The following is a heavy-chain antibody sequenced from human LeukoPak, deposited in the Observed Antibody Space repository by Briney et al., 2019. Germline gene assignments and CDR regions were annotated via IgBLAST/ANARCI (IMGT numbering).Heavy chain of an antibody. D-gene: IGHD6-19*01. J-gene: IGHJ6*02. CDR2: INHSGST. Sequence: SETLSLTCAVYGGSFSGYYWSWIRQPPGKGLEGIGEINHSGSTNYNPSLKSRVTISVDTSKNQFSLKLSSVTAADTAVYYCARGEGVRKQWLVKGYYYYYGMDVWGQGTTVTVSS. CDR3: ARGEGVRKQWLVKGYYYYYGMDV. V-gene: IGHV4-34*01. CDR1: GGSFSGYY.